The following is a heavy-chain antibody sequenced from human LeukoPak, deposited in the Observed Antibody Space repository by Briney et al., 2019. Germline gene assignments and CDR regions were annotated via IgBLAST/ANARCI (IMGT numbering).Heavy chain of an antibody. CDR2: MYTNGEY. CDR3: ARPGVGSGRYGAFDI. J-gene: IGHJ3*02. D-gene: IGHD1-26*01. V-gene: IGHV4-4*07. CDR1: GGSINNQY. Sequence: SETLSLTCTVSGGSINNQYWSWIRQPAGKGLEWLGRMYTNGEYDYNPSLKSRVTMSVDTSKNQFSLKLRSMTAADTAVYYCARPGVGSGRYGAFDIWGQGTMVTVSS.